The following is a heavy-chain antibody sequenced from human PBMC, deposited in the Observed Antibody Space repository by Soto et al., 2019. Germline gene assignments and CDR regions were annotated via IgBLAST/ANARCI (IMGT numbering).Heavy chain of an antibody. CDR3: ARDRVESGYPEYFQH. Sequence: EVQLVESGGGLIQPGGSLRRSCAASGFTVSSNYMSWVRQAPGKGLEWVSVIYSGGSTYYADSVKGRFTISRDNSKNTLYIQMNSLRAEATAVYYCARDRVESGYPEYFQHSGQGTLVPVSS. V-gene: IGHV3-53*01. D-gene: IGHD3-22*01. CDR1: GFTVSSNY. J-gene: IGHJ1*01. CDR2: IYSGGST.